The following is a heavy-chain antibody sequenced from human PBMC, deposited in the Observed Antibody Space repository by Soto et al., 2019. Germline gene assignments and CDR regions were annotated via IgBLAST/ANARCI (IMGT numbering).Heavy chain of an antibody. Sequence: GESLKISCKGSGYSFTSYWIGWVRQMPGKGLEWMGIIYPGDSDTRYSPSFQGQVTISADKSISTAYLQWSSLKASDTAMYYPSRCITGTRPVLERDWFDRWRQGTLVTV. CDR3: SRCITGTRPVLERDWFDR. D-gene: IGHD1-7*01. CDR1: GYSFTSYW. J-gene: IGHJ5*02. V-gene: IGHV5-51*01. CDR2: IYPGDSDT.